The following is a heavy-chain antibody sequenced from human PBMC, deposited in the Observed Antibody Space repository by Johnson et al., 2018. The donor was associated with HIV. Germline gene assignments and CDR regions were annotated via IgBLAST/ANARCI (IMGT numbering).Heavy chain of an antibody. V-gene: IGHV3-30*02. CDR3: AKEPQESSGDYYKAFNM. Sequence: QVQLVESGGGVVRPGGSLRLSCAASGFTFDDYGMHWVRQAPGKGLEWLAFVHYDGTSKYIADSVKGRFTVSRDISKNMLFLQMNSLRAEDTAVYYCAKEPQESSGDYYKAFNMWGQGTMVTVSS. D-gene: IGHD3-22*01. CDR2: VHYDGTSK. CDR1: GFTFDDYG. J-gene: IGHJ3*02.